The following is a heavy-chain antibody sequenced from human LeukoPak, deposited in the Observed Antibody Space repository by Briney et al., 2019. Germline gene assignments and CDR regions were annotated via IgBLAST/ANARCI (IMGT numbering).Heavy chain of an antibody. CDR2: IYHSGST. D-gene: IGHD6-19*01. Sequence: SQTLSLTCAVSGGSISSGGYSWSWIRRPPGKGLEWIGYIYHSGSTYYNPSLKSRVTISVDRSKNQFSLKLSSVTAADTAVYYCARGVAVAGTVFDYWGQGTLVTVSS. CDR3: ARGVAVAGTVFDY. J-gene: IGHJ4*02. V-gene: IGHV4-30-2*01. CDR1: GGSISSGGYS.